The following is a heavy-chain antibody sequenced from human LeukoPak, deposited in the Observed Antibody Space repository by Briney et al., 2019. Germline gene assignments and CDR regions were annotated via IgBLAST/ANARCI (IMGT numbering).Heavy chain of an antibody. CDR3: ARASKYCSSTSCYLDY. D-gene: IGHD2-2*01. V-gene: IGHV3-20*01. J-gene: IGHJ4*02. CDR2: INWNGGST. CDR1: GFTFDDFG. Sequence: GGSLRLSCAASGFTFDDFGMSWVRQAPGKGLEWVSGINWNGGSTGYADSVKGRFTISRDNAKNSLYLQMSSLRAEDTALYHCARASKYCSSTSCYLDYWGQGTLVTVSS.